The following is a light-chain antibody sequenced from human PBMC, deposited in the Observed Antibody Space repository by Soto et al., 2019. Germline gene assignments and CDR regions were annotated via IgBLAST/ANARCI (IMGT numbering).Light chain of an antibody. V-gene: IGKV3-15*01. CDR2: DAS. CDR3: QQYNNWPQT. J-gene: IGKJ1*01. CDR1: QSVSSY. Sequence: EIVMRQSPATLSLSPGERATLSCRASQSVSSYLAWYQQKPGQAPRLLIYDASTRATGIPARFSGSGSGTEFTLTISSLQSEDFAVYYCQQYNNWPQTFGQGTKVDIK.